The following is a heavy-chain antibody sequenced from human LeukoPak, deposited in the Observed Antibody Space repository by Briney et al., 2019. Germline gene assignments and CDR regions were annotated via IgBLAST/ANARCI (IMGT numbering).Heavy chain of an antibody. CDR2: IIPIFGTA. Sequence: ASVKVSCKASGGTFSSYAISWVRQAPGQGLEWMGGIIPIFGTANYAQKFQGRVTITTDESPSTAYMELSSLRSEDTAVYYCATRSEDYYDSSGYYIFDYWGQGTLVTVSS. CDR1: GGTFSSYA. D-gene: IGHD3-22*01. CDR3: ATRSEDYYDSSGYYIFDY. V-gene: IGHV1-69*05. J-gene: IGHJ4*02.